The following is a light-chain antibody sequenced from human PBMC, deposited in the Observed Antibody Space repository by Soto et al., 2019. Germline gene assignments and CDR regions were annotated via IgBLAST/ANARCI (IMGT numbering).Light chain of an antibody. Sequence: DVVMTQSPLSLPVTLGQPASISCRSSQSLVFSNGNTYLNWFHQRPGQPPRRLFYKVSNRDSGVPDRFSGSGSGTDFTLRISRVEADDVGVYFCMQGTHWPPYTFGQGTKLEIK. J-gene: IGKJ2*01. CDR3: MQGTHWPPYT. CDR1: QSLVFSNGNTY. V-gene: IGKV2-30*01. CDR2: KVS.